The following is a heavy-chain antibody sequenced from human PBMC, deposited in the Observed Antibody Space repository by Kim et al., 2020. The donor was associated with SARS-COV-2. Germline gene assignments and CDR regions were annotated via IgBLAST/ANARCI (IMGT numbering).Heavy chain of an antibody. CDR2: IKGDGSGK. CDR3: AWEGKNNKCCGG. V-gene: IGHV3-7*04. Sequence: GGSLRLSCAASAFTTFSTHWMTWVRQAPGGGLEWVANIKGDGSGKNYVDSVKGRCTISRDNAQKSLFLQMDSLRVEDTAVYYCAWEGKNNKCCGGWGQGTLVTVSS. D-gene: IGHD1-1*01. J-gene: IGHJ4*02. CDR1: AFTTFSTHW.